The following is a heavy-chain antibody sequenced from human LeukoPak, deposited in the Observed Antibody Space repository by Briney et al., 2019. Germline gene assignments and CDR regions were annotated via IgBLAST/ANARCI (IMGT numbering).Heavy chain of an antibody. CDR1: GGSISSSNW. CDR3: ARGGYSSGWYLDY. V-gene: IGHV4-4*02. Sequence: SGTLSLTCAVSGGSISSSNWWSWVRQPPGKGLEWIGEIYHSGSTNYNPSLKSRVTISVDTSKNQFSLKLSSVTAADTAVYYCARGGYSSGWYLDYWGQGTLVTVSP. J-gene: IGHJ4*02. D-gene: IGHD6-19*01. CDR2: IYHSGST.